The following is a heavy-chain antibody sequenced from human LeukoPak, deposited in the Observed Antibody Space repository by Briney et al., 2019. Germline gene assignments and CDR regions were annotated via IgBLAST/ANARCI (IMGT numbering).Heavy chain of an antibody. J-gene: IGHJ3*02. D-gene: IGHD6-13*01. CDR3: ARDRAAAAYDAFDI. CDR1: GFIFRSYA. V-gene: IGHV3-23*01. CDR2: ITANGDTT. Sequence: GGSLRLSCVGSGFIFRSYAVTWVRQAPGKGLDWVSSITANGDTTYYADSVKGRFTISRDNSKNTLYLQMNSLRAEDTAVYYCARDRAAAAYDAFDIWGQGTMVTVSS.